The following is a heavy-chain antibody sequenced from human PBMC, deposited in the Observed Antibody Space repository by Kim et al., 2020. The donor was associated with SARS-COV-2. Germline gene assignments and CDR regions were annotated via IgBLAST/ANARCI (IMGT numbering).Heavy chain of an antibody. CDR1: GFTFSSYA. V-gene: IGHV3-23*01. CDR2: ISGSGGGT. Sequence: GGSLRLSCAASGFTFSSYAMSWVRQAPGKGLEWVSAISGSGGGTYYADSLKGRFTISRDNSKNTLYLQMNSLRAEDTAVYYCAKDSSSSSWYRETFDYWGQGTLVTVSS. CDR3: AKDSSSSSWYRETFDY. D-gene: IGHD6-13*01. J-gene: IGHJ4*02.